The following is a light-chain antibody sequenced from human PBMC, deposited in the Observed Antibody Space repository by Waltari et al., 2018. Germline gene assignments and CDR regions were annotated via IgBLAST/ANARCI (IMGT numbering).Light chain of an antibody. Sequence: EIVLTQSPVTLSLSPGDRATLSCRASRSVTGNYLAWYQQKRGQAPRLLIYGASNRAAGIPDRISGSGSRTDFTLIISRLEPEDFAAYYCQHYDNSPLTFGQGTKVEIK. CDR1: RSVTGNY. CDR2: GAS. CDR3: QHYDNSPLT. J-gene: IGKJ1*01. V-gene: IGKV3-20*01.